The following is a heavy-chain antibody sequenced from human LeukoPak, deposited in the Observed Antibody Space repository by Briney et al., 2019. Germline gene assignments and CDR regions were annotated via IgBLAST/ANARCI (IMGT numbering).Heavy chain of an antibody. CDR2: ISYDGSFK. Sequence: GRSLRLSCAASGFIFSPYAMHWVRQAPGRGLEGVATISYDGSFKYYADSVKGRFTISRDNSKNTLYLRMNSLTTEDTALYYCARDEILDYWGQGTLVTVSS. V-gene: IGHV3-30*04. CDR3: ARDEILDY. CDR1: GFIFSPYA. J-gene: IGHJ4*02.